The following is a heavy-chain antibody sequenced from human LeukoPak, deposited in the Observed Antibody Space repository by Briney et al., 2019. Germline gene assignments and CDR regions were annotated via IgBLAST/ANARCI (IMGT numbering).Heavy chain of an antibody. CDR1: GFTFSSYA. J-gene: IGHJ5*02. Sequence: GGSLRLSCAASGFTFSSYAMHWVRQAPGKGLEWVAVICCGGSNKYYADSVKGRFTISRDNSKNTLYLQMNSLRAEDTAVYYCARDGYSSGWFSPYNWFDPWGQGTLVTVSS. CDR2: ICCGGSNK. V-gene: IGHV3-30-3*01. D-gene: IGHD6-19*01. CDR3: ARDGYSSGWFSPYNWFDP.